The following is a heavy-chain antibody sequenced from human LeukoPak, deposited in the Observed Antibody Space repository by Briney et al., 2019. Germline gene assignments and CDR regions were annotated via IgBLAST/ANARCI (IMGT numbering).Heavy chain of an antibody. CDR1: GYTFTSYA. CDR2: INTNTGNP. Sequence: ASVKVSCKASGYTFTSYAMNWVRQAPGQGLEWMGWINTNTGNPTYAQGFTGRFVFSLDSSVSTAYLQISSLKAEDTAVYYCARDQDTIGSPDDAFDIWGQGTMVTVSS. J-gene: IGHJ3*02. V-gene: IGHV7-4-1*02. D-gene: IGHD3-16*01. CDR3: ARDQDTIGSPDDAFDI.